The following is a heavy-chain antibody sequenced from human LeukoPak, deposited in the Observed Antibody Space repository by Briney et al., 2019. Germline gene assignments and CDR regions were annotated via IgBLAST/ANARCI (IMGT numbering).Heavy chain of an antibody. CDR2: ISYDGSNK. CDR1: GFTFSSYA. CDR3: ARDGPAADLYYFDY. D-gene: IGHD6-13*01. V-gene: IGHV3-30*04. J-gene: IGHJ4*02. Sequence: GGSLRLSCAASGFTFSSYAMHWVRQAPGKGLEWVAVISYDGSNKYYADSAKGRFTISRDNSKNTLYLQMDSLRAEDTAVYYCARDGPAADLYYFDYWGQGTLVTVSS.